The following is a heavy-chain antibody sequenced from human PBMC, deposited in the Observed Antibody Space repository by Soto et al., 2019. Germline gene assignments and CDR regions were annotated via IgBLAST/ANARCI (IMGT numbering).Heavy chain of an antibody. V-gene: IGHV4-30-4*08. CDR3: ARQEAYFVSGQYVFDY. CDR1: GGSISSGDYY. J-gene: IGHJ4*02. CDR2: IYDSGVT. D-gene: IGHD3-3*01. Sequence: QVQLQESGPGLVKPSQTLSLTCTVSGGSISSGDYYWSWIRQPPGTGLEWIGYIYDSGVTYYSPSIKSRITRSLDPSRTPFSRNLASVTAADTAVYYFARQEAYFVSGQYVFDYCSQGTLVTVSS.